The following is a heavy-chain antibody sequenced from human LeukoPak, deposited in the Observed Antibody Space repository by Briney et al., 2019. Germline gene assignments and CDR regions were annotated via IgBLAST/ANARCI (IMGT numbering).Heavy chain of an antibody. D-gene: IGHD3-22*01. V-gene: IGHV1-69*06. CDR1: GYTFTSYG. J-gene: IGHJ3*02. CDR3: ARDRRYYYQSTTPTQDASDI. Sequence: ASVKVSCKASGYTFTSYGISWVRQAPGQGLEWMGGILPVFGTTTYAQKFQGRVAITAEKYKNTAYMELRSLISEDTALYYCARDRRYYYQSTTPTQDASDIWGQGTLVTVSS. CDR2: ILPVFGTT.